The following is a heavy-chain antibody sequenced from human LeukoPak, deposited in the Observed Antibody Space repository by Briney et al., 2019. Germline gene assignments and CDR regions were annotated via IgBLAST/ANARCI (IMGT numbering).Heavy chain of an antibody. CDR2: INPNSGGT. CDR1: GYTFTGYY. Sequence: ASVKVSCKASGYTFTGYYMHWVRQAPGQGLEWMGRINPNSGGTNYAQKFQGRVTMTRDTSISTAYMELSRLRSDDTAVYYCARGRITIFGVVYPPDYWGQGTLVTVSS. J-gene: IGHJ4*02. CDR3: ARGRITIFGVVYPPDY. D-gene: IGHD3-3*01. V-gene: IGHV1-2*06.